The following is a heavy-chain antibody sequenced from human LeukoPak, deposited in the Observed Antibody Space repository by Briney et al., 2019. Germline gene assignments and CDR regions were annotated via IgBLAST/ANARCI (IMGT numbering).Heavy chain of an antibody. CDR3: ARGCEGCGHRAFDI. CDR2: TRNKANSYTT. CDR1: EFTFSDHY. J-gene: IGHJ3*02. Sequence: PGGSLRLSCATSEFTFSDHYMDWVRQAPGKGLEWLGRTRNKANSYTTEYAASVKGRFTISRDDSKKSVYLQMTSLKIEDTAIYYCARGCEGCGHRAFDIWGQGTMVAVSS. D-gene: IGHD1-14*01. V-gene: IGHV3-72*01.